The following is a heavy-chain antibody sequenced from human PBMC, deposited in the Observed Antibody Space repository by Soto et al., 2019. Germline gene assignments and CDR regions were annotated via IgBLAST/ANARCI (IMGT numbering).Heavy chain of an antibody. CDR3: LNGDYY. J-gene: IGHJ4*02. CDR2: INSGSTTI. Sequence: EEQLVESGGGLVQPGGSLRLSCAASGISFSSHIMYWVRQAPGKGLEWVSSINSGSTTIYYADSVQGRFTISRDNAKNSLYLQMNSLRADDTAVYYCLNGDYYVGQGTLVTVSS. V-gene: IGHV3-48*01. D-gene: IGHD4-17*01. CDR1: GISFSSHI.